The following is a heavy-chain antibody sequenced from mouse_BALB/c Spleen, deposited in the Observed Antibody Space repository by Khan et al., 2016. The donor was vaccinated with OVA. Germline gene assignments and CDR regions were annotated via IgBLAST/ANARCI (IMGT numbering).Heavy chain of an antibody. CDR1: GYSITSGYG. CDR2: ISYSGST. CDR3: ARTARIKY. Sequence: QVQESGPGLVKPSQSLSLTCTVTGYSITSGYGWNWIRQIPGNKLEWMGYISYSGSTNYNPSLKSRISITRDTSKNQIFLQLNSVTTEDTATYYCARTARIKYWGQGTTLTVSS. V-gene: IGHV3-2*02. J-gene: IGHJ2*01. D-gene: IGHD1-2*01.